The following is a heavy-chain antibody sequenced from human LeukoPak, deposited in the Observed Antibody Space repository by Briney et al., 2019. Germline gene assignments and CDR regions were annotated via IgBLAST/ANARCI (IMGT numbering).Heavy chain of an antibody. J-gene: IGHJ4*02. CDR2: IIPIFGTA. CDR1: GGTFSSYA. CDR3: AREGPYSSGWLLDY. Sequence: SVKVSCKASGGTFSSYAISWVRQAPGQGLEWMGGIIPIFGTANYAQKFQGRVTITADESTSTAYMERSSLRSEDTAVYYCAREGPYSSGWLLDYWGQGTLVTVSS. D-gene: IGHD6-19*01. V-gene: IGHV1-69*13.